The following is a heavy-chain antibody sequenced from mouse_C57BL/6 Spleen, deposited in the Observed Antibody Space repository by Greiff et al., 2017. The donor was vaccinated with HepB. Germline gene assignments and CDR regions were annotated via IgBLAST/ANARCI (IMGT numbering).Heavy chain of an antibody. V-gene: IGHV5-17*01. CDR2: ISSGSSTI. CDR1: GFTFSDYG. J-gene: IGHJ4*01. D-gene: IGHD1-1*01. CDR3: AITTVVATRAMDY. Sequence: EVKLMESGGGLVKPGGSLKLSCAASGFTFSDYGMHWVRQAPEKGLEWVAYISSGSSTIYYADTVKGRFTISRDNAKNTLFLQMTSLRSEDTAMYYSAITTVVATRAMDYWGQGTSVTVSS.